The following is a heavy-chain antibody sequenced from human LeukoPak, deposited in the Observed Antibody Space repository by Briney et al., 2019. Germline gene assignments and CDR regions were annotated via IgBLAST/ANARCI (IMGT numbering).Heavy chain of an antibody. CDR1: GGSISSHY. Sequence: PSETLSLTCTVSGGSISSHYWSWIRQPPGKGLEWIGCVYYSGSTNYKPSLKSRVTISVDTSKNQFSLKLSSVTAADTAVYYCARYSTGWYDAFDIWGQGTMVTVS. CDR2: VYYSGST. D-gene: IGHD6-19*01. V-gene: IGHV4-59*11. CDR3: ARYSTGWYDAFDI. J-gene: IGHJ3*02.